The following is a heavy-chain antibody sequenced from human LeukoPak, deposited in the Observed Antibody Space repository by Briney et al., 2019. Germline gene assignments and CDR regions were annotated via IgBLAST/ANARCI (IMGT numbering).Heavy chain of an antibody. D-gene: IGHD2-2*01. CDR3: ARDGPRYCSTTRCQGG. CDR1: GFTFSSYW. V-gene: IGHV3-7*01. CDR2: IKQDGSEK. Sequence: GGSLRLSCAASGFTFSSYWMSWVRQAPGKGLEWVANIKQDGSEKNYVDSVKGRFTISRENAQNSLYLQMNSLRAEDTAVYYCARDGPRYCSTTRCQGGWGQGTLVTVSS. J-gene: IGHJ4*02.